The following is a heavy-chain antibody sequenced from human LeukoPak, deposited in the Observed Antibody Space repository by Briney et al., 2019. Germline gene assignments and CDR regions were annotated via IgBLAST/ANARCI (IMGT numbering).Heavy chain of an antibody. D-gene: IGHD2-15*01. CDR1: GFTFSSYG. J-gene: IGHJ4*02. CDR2: IWYDGSNK. Sequence: QPGGSLRLSCAASGFTFSSYGMHRVRQAPGKGLEWVAVIWYDGSNKYYADSVKGRFTISRDNSKNTLYLQMNSLRAEDTAVYYCARDRYCSGGSCYSRLDYWGQGTLVTVSS. CDR3: ARDRYCSGGSCYSRLDY. V-gene: IGHV3-33*01.